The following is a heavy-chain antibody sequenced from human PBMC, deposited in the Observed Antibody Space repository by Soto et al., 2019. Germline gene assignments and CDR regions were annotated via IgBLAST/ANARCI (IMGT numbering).Heavy chain of an antibody. CDR3: AAYLTSTWNSDFDY. CDR1: GDSISGYQ. Sequence: SLTCTVSGDSISGYQWSWIRQPPGKGLECLGYISYSGATNYNPSLKSRVTMSIDTSKNQFSLQLNSVTAADTAVYYCAAYLTSTWNSDFDYWGQGALVTVSS. CDR2: ISYSGAT. V-gene: IGHV4-59*08. J-gene: IGHJ4*02. D-gene: IGHD1-7*01.